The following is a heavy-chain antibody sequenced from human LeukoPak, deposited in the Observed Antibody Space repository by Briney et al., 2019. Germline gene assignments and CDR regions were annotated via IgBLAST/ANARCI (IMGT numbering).Heavy chain of an antibody. D-gene: IGHD2-21*02. CDR2: INPNSGGT. CDR3: ARDGLYCGGDCYWSSGDAFDI. Sequence: ASVKVSCKASGYTFTGYYMHWVRQAPGQGLEWMGWINPNSGGTNYAQKFQGRVTMTRDTSISTAYMELSRLRSDDTAVYYCARDGLYCGGDCYWSSGDAFDIWGQGTMATVSS. V-gene: IGHV1-2*02. J-gene: IGHJ3*02. CDR1: GYTFTGYY.